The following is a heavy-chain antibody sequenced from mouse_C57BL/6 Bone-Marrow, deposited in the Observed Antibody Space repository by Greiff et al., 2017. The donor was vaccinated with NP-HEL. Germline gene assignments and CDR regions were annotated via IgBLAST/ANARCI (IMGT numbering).Heavy chain of an antibody. D-gene: IGHD2-1*01. V-gene: IGHV1-26*01. Sequence: EVQLQQSGPELVKPGASVKISCKASGYTFTDYYMNWVKQSHGKSLEWIGDINPNNGGTSYNQKFKGKATLTVDKSSSTAYMELRSLKSEDSAVYYCARRANYSNAMDYWGQGTSVTVSS. CDR1: GYTFTDYY. J-gene: IGHJ4*01. CDR2: INPNNGGT. CDR3: ARRANYSNAMDY.